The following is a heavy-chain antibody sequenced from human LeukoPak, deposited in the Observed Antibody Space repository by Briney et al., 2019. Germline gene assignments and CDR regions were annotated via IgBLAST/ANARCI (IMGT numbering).Heavy chain of an antibody. J-gene: IGHJ4*01. CDR3: APIFGDYSDFDY. CDR2: ITHSGTT. V-gene: IGHV4-34*01. Sequence: SETLSLTCALYGGSSSNYYWSWIRQPPGKGLEWIGEITHSGTTNYNPALKSRVTISRDTSKNQFSLRLSSVTAADTAVYYCAPIFGDYSDFDYWGQGTLVTVSS. D-gene: IGHD4-17*01. CDR1: GGSSSNYY.